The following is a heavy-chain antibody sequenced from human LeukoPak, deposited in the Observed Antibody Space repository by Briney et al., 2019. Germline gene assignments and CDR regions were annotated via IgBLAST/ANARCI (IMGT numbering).Heavy chain of an antibody. V-gene: IGHV1-8*01. D-gene: IGHD2-21*02. CDR2: MNPNSGNT. CDR3: ASGHIVVVTSFDY. Sequence: ASVKVSCKASGYTFTSYDINWVRQATGQGLEWMGWMNPNSGNTGYAQKFQGRVTMTRNTSISTAYMELSSLRSEDTAVYYCASGHIVVVTSFDYWGQGTLVTVSS. CDR1: GYTFTSYD. J-gene: IGHJ4*02.